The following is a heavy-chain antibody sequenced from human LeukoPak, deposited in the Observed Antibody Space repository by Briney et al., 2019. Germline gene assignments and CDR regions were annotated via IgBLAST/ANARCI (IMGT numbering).Heavy chain of an antibody. Sequence: GGSLRLSCAASGFTFSSYAMSCVRQAPGKGLEWVSHISGSGRSTYYADSVKGRFTISRDNSKNTLYLQMNSLRAEDSALYSCARRQYDYWYFDLWGRGTLVTVSS. CDR3: ARRQYDYWYFDL. CDR1: GFTFSSYA. D-gene: IGHD2-8*01. J-gene: IGHJ2*01. V-gene: IGHV3-23*01. CDR2: ISGSGRST.